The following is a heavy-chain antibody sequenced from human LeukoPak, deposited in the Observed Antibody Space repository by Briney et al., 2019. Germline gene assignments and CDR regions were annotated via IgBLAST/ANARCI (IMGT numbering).Heavy chain of an antibody. CDR3: ARQRACYVEWAFDC. CDR2: ISYSGHT. Sequence: PSETLSLTCTVSGDSMSSGSYYWGWIRQPPGKGLEWIGSISYSGHTYYNPSLKSRVTISVDTSKNPFSLKLSSVTAADTAGYLCARQRACYVEWAFDCWGQGTLVTVSS. CDR1: GDSMSSGSYY. J-gene: IGHJ4*02. V-gene: IGHV4-39*01. D-gene: IGHD3-3*01.